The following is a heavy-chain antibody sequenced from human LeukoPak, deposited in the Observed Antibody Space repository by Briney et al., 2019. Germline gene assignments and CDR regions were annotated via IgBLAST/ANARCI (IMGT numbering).Heavy chain of an antibody. CDR1: RFTFSSYA. D-gene: IGHD3-22*01. Sequence: GGSLRLSCAASRFTFSSYAMSWVRQAPGKGLEWVSVISATDGSTYYADSVKGRFTISRDNSKNTLYLQMNSLRAEDTAVYYCAGDSSGYPADYWGQGTLDTVSS. CDR2: ISATDGST. V-gene: IGHV3-23*01. J-gene: IGHJ4*02. CDR3: AGDSSGYPADY.